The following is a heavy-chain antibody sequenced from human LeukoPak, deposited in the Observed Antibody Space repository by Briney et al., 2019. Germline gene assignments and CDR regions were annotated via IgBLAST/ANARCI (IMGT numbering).Heavy chain of an antibody. Sequence: PGRSLRLSCAASGFTFSSYAMHWVRQAPGKGLEWVAVISYDGSNKYYADSVKGRFTISRDNSKNTLNLQMNSLRAEDTAVYYCARDPSTLIVGALFDYWGQGTLVTVSS. D-gene: IGHD1-26*01. V-gene: IGHV3-30-3*01. CDR3: ARDPSTLIVGALFDY. CDR1: GFTFSSYA. CDR2: ISYDGSNK. J-gene: IGHJ4*02.